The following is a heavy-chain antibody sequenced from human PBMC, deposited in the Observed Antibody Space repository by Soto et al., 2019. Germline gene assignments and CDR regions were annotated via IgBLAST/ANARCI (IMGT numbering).Heavy chain of an antibody. CDR1: GYTFTSYD. V-gene: IGHV1-8*01. CDR2: MNPNSGNT. D-gene: IGHD1-7*01. Sequence: GASVKVSCKASGYTFTSYDINWVRQATGQGLEWMGWMNPNSGNTGYAQKFQGRVTMTRNTSISTAYMELSSLRSEDTAVYYCARTPRVRSITGTSYYFDYWGQGTLVTVSS. CDR3: ARTPRVRSITGTSYYFDY. J-gene: IGHJ4*02.